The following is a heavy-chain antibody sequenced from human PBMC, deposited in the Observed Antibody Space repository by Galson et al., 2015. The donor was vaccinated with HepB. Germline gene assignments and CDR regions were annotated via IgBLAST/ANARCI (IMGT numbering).Heavy chain of an antibody. CDR3: ATAVRGRAFDY. D-gene: IGHD5-12*01. J-gene: IGHJ4*02. Sequence: SLRLSCAVSGFTFSGYWMRWVRQIPGKGLESVANIKQDGSEQYYVDSVKGRFTISRDNGKNSLYLQMNSLRADDTAVYYCATAVRGRAFDYWGQGTVVTVDS. V-gene: IGHV3-7*03. CDR2: IKQDGSEQ. CDR1: GFTFSGYW.